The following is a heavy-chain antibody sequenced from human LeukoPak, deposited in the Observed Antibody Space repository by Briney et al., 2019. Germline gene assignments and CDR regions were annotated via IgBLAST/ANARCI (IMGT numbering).Heavy chain of an antibody. Sequence: GTSLRLSCAASGFTFSSYGMHWVRQAPGKGLEWVAIISYDGGDKYYADSVKGRFTISRDNSKNTLYVQMNSLRAEDTAIYYCAKDGALRQWLVSGDYYYGMDVWGKGTTVTVS. CDR3: AKDGALRQWLVSGDYYYGMDV. V-gene: IGHV3-30*18. D-gene: IGHD6-19*01. CDR1: GFTFSSYG. CDR2: ISYDGGDK. J-gene: IGHJ6*04.